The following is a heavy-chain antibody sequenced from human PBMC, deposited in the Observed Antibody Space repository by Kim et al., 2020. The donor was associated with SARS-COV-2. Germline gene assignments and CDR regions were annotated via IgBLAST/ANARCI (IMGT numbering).Heavy chain of an antibody. CDR3: ARAHWGRVGATKSGGGFYYYYGMDV. CDR2: IIPIFGTA. D-gene: IGHD1-26*01. J-gene: IGHJ6*02. V-gene: IGHV1-69*13. Sequence: SVKVSCKASGGTFSSYAISWVRQAPGQGLEWMGGIIPIFGTANYAQKFQGRVTITADESTSTAYMELSSLRSEDTAVYYCARAHWGRVGATKSGGGFYYYYGMDVWGQGTTVTVSS. CDR1: GGTFSSYA.